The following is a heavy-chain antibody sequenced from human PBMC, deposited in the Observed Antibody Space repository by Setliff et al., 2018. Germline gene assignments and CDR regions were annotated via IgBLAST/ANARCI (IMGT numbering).Heavy chain of an antibody. CDR2: IYYSGST. J-gene: IGHJ3*02. CDR1: GGSISSSSYY. CDR3: ARGKTFFGAFIRAFDI. D-gene: IGHD3-3*01. Sequence: PSETLSLTCTVSGGSISSSSYYWGWIRQPPGKGLEWIGSIYYSGSTYYNPSLKSRVAISVDTSKNQFSLKVRSVTAADTAVYHCARGKTFFGAFIRAFDIWGQGRMVTVSS. V-gene: IGHV4-39*01.